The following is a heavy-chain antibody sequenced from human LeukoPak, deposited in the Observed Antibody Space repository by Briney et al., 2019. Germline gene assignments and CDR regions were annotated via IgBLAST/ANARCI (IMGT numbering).Heavy chain of an antibody. J-gene: IGHJ2*01. CDR1: GGTFSSYA. D-gene: IGHD4-17*01. V-gene: IGHV1-69*13. Sequence: SVKVSCKASGGTFSSYAISWVRQAPGQGLEWMGGIIPIFGTANYAQKFQGRVTVTADESTSTAYMELSSLRSEDTAVYYCARDRDYGDYGGWYFDLWGRGTLVTVSS. CDR3: ARDRDYGDYGGWYFDL. CDR2: IIPIFGTA.